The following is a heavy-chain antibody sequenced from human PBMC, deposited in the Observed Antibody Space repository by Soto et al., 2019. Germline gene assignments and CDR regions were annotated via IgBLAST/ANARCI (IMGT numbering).Heavy chain of an antibody. CDR3: TGSWPTYYYYYYGMDV. V-gene: IGHV3-15*01. D-gene: IGHD6-13*01. CDR2: IKSKTDGGTT. J-gene: IGHJ6*02. CDR1: GFTFSNAW. Sequence: GGSLRLSCAASGFTFSNAWMSWVRQAPGKGLEWVGRIKSKTDGGTTDYAAPVKGRFTISRDDSKNTLYLQMNSLKTEDTAVYYCTGSWPTYYYYYYGMDVWGQGTTVTVSS.